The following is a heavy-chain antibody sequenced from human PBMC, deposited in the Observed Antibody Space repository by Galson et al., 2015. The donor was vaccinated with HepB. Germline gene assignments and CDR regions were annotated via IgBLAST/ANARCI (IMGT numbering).Heavy chain of an antibody. J-gene: IGHJ2*01. CDR3: VRSYTYYYDSSWYFDL. Sequence: SLRLSCAASGFTFSAYSMNWVRQAPGKGLEWVSSISTSTTYIDYADSVKGRFTISRDDAKNSLYLQMNSLRAEDTAPYYCVRSYTYYYDSSWYFDLWGRGTLITVSS. CDR2: ISTSTTYI. CDR1: GFTFSAYS. D-gene: IGHD3-22*01. V-gene: IGHV3-21*01.